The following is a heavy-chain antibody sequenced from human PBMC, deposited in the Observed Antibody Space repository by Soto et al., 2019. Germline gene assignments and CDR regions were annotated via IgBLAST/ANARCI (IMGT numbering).Heavy chain of an antibody. V-gene: IGHV3-48*03. CDR3: ARYRGWYYYNWFEP. D-gene: IGHD6-19*01. CDR2: INPSGRTI. CDR1: VCTFSSFE. J-gene: IGHJ5*02. Sequence: HPGGSLRLSCVSSVCTFSSFEMNCIRHSPGKGPEWIAVINPSGRTISYADSVKGRFTISRDNAENSVYLQMSSLRGEDTAMYYCARYRGWYYYNWFEPWGQATLVIVS.